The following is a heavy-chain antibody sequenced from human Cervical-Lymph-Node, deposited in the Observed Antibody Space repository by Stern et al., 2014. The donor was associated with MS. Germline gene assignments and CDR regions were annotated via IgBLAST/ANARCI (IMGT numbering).Heavy chain of an antibody. Sequence: VQLVPSGAEVKKPGASVKVSCKASGGTFSSYAIRWVRQAPGQGLEWMGGIIPIFGTANYAQKFQGRVTITADESTSTAYMELSSLRSEDTAVYYCASPGYSSSPVFQHWGQGTLVTVSS. V-gene: IGHV1-69*01. D-gene: IGHD6-13*01. CDR1: GGTFSSYA. J-gene: IGHJ1*01. CDR3: ASPGYSSSPVFQH. CDR2: IIPIFGTA.